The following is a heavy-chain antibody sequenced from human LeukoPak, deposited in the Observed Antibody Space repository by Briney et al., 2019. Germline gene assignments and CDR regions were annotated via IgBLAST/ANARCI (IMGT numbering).Heavy chain of an antibody. V-gene: IGHV1-2*02. CDR2: INPNSGGT. J-gene: IGHJ6*03. CDR1: GYTFTGYY. CDR3: ARDAPCSSTSCYIDAYYYYMDV. D-gene: IGHD2-2*02. Sequence: ASVKVSCKASGYTFTGYYMHWVRQAPGQGLEWMGWINPNSGGTNYAQKFQGRVTMTRDTSISTAYMELSRLRSDDTAVYYCARDAPCSSTSCYIDAYYYYMDVWGKGTTVTVSS.